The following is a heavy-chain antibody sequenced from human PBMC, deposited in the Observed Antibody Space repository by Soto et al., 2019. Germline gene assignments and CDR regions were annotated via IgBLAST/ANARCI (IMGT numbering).Heavy chain of an antibody. CDR2: IYYSGST. CDR3: ARHYLGTVTRTIFSAFDI. Sequence: QVQLQESGPGLVKPSETLSLTCTVSGGSISSYYWSWIRQPPGKGLEWIGYIYYSGSTNYNPSLRRRVTISVDTSKNQFSLRLSSVTAADTAVYYCARHYLGTVTRTIFSAFDIWGQGTMVTVSS. CDR1: GGSISSYY. V-gene: IGHV4-59*08. D-gene: IGHD4-17*01. J-gene: IGHJ3*02.